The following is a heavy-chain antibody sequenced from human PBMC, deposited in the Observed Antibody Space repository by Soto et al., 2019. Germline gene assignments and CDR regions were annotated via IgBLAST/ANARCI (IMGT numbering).Heavy chain of an antibody. CDR1: GYSFTSYW. V-gene: IGHV5-51*01. CDR3: ARQSLVGMVRGVKASYYYGMDV. D-gene: IGHD3-10*01. Sequence: GESLKISCKGSGYSFTSYWIGWVRQMPGKGLEWMGIIYPGDSDTRYSPSFQGQVTISADKSISTAYLQWSSLKASDTAMYYCARQSLVGMVRGVKASYYYGMDVWGQGTTVTVSS. J-gene: IGHJ6*02. CDR2: IYPGDSDT.